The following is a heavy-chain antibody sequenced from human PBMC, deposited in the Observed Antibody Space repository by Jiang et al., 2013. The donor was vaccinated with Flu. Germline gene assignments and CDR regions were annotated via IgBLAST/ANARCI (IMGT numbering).Heavy chain of an antibody. CDR2: ISWNSGSI. J-gene: IGHJ4*02. CDR1: GFTFDDYA. CDR3: AKVGLQYYYDSSGYYYFDY. D-gene: IGHD3-22*01. V-gene: IGHV3-9*01. Sequence: RLSCAASGFTFDDYAMHWVRQAPGKGLEWVSGISWNSGSIGYADSVKGRFTISRDNAKNSLYLQMNSLRAEDTALYYCAKVGLQYYYDSSGYYYFDYWGQGTLVTVSS.